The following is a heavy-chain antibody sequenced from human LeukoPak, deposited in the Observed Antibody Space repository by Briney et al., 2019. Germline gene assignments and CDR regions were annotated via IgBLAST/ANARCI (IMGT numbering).Heavy chain of an antibody. CDR1: GGSISSYY. Sequence: SETLSLTCTVSGGSISSYYWSWIRQPPGKGLEWIGYIYYSGSTNYNPSLKGRVTISVDTSKNQFSLKLSSVTAADTAVYYCARGGGKGQLVHIWGQGTMVTVSS. V-gene: IGHV4-59*01. J-gene: IGHJ3*02. CDR3: ARGGGKGQLVHI. CDR2: IYYSGST. D-gene: IGHD6-13*01.